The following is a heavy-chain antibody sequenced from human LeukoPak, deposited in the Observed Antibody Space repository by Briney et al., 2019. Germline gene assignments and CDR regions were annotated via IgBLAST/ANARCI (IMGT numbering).Heavy chain of an antibody. CDR3: AKLGYCSGGSCYSLGAFDI. CDR1: GFTFSSYA. CDR2: ISGSGGST. V-gene: IGHV3-23*01. D-gene: IGHD2-15*01. Sequence: GGSLRLSCAASGFTFSSYAMSWVRQVLGRGLDRVSAISGSGGSTYYADSVKGRFTISRDNSKNTLYLQMNSLRAEDTAVYYCAKLGYCSGGSCYSLGAFDIWGQGTMVTVSS. J-gene: IGHJ3*02.